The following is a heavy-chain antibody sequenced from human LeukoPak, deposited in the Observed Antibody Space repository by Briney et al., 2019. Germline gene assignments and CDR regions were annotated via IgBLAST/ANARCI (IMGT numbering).Heavy chain of an antibody. D-gene: IGHD1-26*01. Sequence: SETLSLTCTVSGGSISSSGYYWGWIRQPPGKGLEWIASIYYSGSTYYNPSLKSRVTISVDTSKNQLSLKLSSLTAADTAVYYCARHEYSGSYYGLSWFDPWGQGTLVTVSS. V-gene: IGHV4-39*01. CDR1: GGSISSSGYY. CDR3: ARHEYSGSYYGLSWFDP. CDR2: IYYSGST. J-gene: IGHJ5*02.